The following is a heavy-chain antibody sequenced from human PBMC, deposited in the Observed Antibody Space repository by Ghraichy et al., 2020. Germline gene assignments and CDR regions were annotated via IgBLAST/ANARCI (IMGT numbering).Heavy chain of an antibody. CDR1: GFTFSSSW. V-gene: IGHV3-74*01. D-gene: IGHD3-22*01. J-gene: IGHJ4*02. CDR2: INSDGSRA. CDR3: ASYDTSGYYRSLGY. Sequence: GGSLRLSCAASGFTFSSSWMHWVRQAPGKGLVWVSRINSDGSRADYADSVKGRFTISRDNAKSTVYLQMNSLRAEDTAVYYCASYDTSGYYRSLGYWGQGTRVTVSS.